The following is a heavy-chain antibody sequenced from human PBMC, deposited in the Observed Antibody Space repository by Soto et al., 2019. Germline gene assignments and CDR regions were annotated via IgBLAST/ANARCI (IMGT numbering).Heavy chain of an antibody. Sequence: LTLSLTCAISGDSVSSNSAAWNWIRQSPSRGLEWLGRTYYRSKWYNDYAVSVKSRITINPDTSRNQFSLQLNSVTPEDTAVYFCARDRDANTYFDYWGQGPLVTVSS. D-gene: IGHD3-10*01. CDR1: GDSVSSNSAA. CDR2: TYYRSKWYN. V-gene: IGHV6-1*01. CDR3: ARDRDANTYFDY. J-gene: IGHJ4*02.